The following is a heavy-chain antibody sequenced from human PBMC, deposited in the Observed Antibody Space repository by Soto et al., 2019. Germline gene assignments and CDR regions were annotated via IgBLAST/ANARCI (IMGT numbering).Heavy chain of an antibody. CDR1: GYTFTSYG. J-gene: IGHJ5*02. V-gene: IGHV1-18*01. D-gene: IGHD3-9*01. CDR3: ARVGSDMLTGFYKVWWVDP. Sequence: ASVKVSCKASGYTFTSYGISWVRQAPGQGLEGMGWLSAYNGNTNYAQKLEGRATMTTDTSTSTVFMELRSPTSDATAGYYCARVGSDMLTGFYKVWWVDPWGKGTRVTVS. CDR2: LSAYNGNT.